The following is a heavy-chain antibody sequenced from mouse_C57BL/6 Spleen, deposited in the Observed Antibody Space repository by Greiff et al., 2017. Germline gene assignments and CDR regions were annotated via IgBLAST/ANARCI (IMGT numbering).Heavy chain of an antibody. Sequence: EVQLVESGEGLVKPGGSLKLSCEASGFTFSSYAMSWVRQTPGKRLEWVAYISSGGDYIYYADTVKGRFTISGDNSRNTLYLQMSSLTSEDTAMYYCTRERDGYSDYWGQGTTLTVSS. D-gene: IGHD2-3*01. V-gene: IGHV5-9-1*02. CDR3: TRERDGYSDY. J-gene: IGHJ2*01. CDR2: ISSGGDYI. CDR1: GFTFSSYA.